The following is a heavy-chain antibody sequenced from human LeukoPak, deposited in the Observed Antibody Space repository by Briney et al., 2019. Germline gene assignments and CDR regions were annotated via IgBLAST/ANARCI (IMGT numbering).Heavy chain of an antibody. Sequence: ASVKVSCKASGGTFSSYAISWVRQAPGQGLEWMGGIIPIFGTANYAQKFQGRVTITADESTSTAYMELSSLRSEDTAVYYCARDGDSDYYYYYGMDVWGQGTTVTVSS. D-gene: IGHD4-17*01. CDR1: GGTFSSYA. CDR2: IIPIFGTA. V-gene: IGHV1-69*13. CDR3: ARDGDSDYYYYYGMDV. J-gene: IGHJ6*02.